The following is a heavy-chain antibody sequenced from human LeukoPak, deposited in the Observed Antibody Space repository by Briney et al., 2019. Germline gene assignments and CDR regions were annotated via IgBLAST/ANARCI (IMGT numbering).Heavy chain of an antibody. CDR2: IYYSGST. V-gene: IGHV4-59*12. D-gene: IGHD3-22*01. J-gene: IGHJ4*02. Sequence: PSETLSLTCTVSGGSISSYYWSWIRQPPGKGLEWIGYIYYSGSTNYNPSLKSRVTISVDTSKNQFSLKLSSVTAADTAVYYCASNPPILYYYDSSGSGFGYWGQGTLVTVSS. CDR3: ASNPPILYYYDSSGSGFGY. CDR1: GGSISSYY.